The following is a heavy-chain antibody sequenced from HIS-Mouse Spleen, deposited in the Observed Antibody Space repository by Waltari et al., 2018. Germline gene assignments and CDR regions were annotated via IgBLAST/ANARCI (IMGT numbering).Heavy chain of an antibody. Sequence: VQLAQSVAEVTKPGASVKVSCKASGYTCPSSATNWVRQATGQGLEWMGWMNPNSGNTGYAQKFQGRVTMTRNTSISTAYMELSSLRSEDTAVYYCARTYIAAAGGYWGQGTLVTVSS. J-gene: IGHJ4*02. D-gene: IGHD6-13*01. CDR1: GYTCPSSA. CDR3: ARTYIAAAGGY. CDR2: MNPNSGNT. V-gene: IGHV1-8*01.